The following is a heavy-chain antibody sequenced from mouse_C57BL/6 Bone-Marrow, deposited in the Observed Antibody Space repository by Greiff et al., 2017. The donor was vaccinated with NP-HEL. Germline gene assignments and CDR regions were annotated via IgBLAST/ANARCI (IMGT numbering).Heavy chain of an antibody. J-gene: IGHJ1*03. Sequence: QVQLQQSGSELARPGASVKLSCKASGYTFTSYGISWVKQRTGQGLEWIGEIYPRSGNTYYNEKFKGKATLTADKSSSTAYMELRSLTSEDSAVYFCARRYGYRWYFDVWGTGTTVTVSS. CDR1: GYTFTSYG. D-gene: IGHD2-2*01. CDR2: IYPRSGNT. V-gene: IGHV1-81*01. CDR3: ARRYGYRWYFDV.